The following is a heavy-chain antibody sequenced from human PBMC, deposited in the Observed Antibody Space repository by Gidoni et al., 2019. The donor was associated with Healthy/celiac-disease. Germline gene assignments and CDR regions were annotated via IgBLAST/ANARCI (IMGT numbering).Heavy chain of an antibody. CDR3: TTLGYILTGYLG. V-gene: IGHV3-15*01. J-gene: IGHJ4*02. Sequence: EVQLVEPGGGLVKPGGPLRLSCAASGFTFSNAWMSWVRQAAGKGWWWVGRIKSKADGGTTDYAEPVKGRFTSSRDDSKNTLYLQMNSLKTEDTAVYYCTTLGYILTGYLGWGQGTLVTVSS. CDR1: GFTFSNAW. D-gene: IGHD3-9*01. CDR2: IKSKADGGTT.